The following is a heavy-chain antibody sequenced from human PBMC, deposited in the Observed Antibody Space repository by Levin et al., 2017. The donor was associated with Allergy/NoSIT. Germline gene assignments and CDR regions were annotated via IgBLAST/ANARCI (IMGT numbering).Heavy chain of an antibody. J-gene: IGHJ4*02. Sequence: HPGGSLRLSCTASGFTFGDYAMSWFRQAPGKGLEWVGFIRRRAYGGTTEYAASVKGRFTISRDDSKSIVYLQMSSLKTEDTAVYYCSSDEFGSNILHYAGDYWGQGTLVTVSS. CDR1: GFTFGDYA. D-gene: IGHD2/OR15-2a*01. CDR3: SSDEFGSNILHYAGDY. V-gene: IGHV3-49*03. CDR2: IRRRAYGGTT.